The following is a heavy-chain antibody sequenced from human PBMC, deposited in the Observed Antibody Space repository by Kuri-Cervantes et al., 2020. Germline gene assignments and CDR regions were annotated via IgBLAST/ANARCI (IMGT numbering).Heavy chain of an antibody. CDR1: GFTISSNY. CDR2: FYTGGST. CDR3: ARASGYCSGGSCYYYYYGMDV. J-gene: IGHJ6*02. V-gene: IGHV3-53*01. Sequence: GESLKISCAASGFTISSNYMSWVRQAPGKGLEWVSVFYTGGSTFYADSVKGRFTISRDISKNTLYLHMNNLRAEDTAAYYCARASGYCSGGSCYYYYYGMDVWGQGTTVTVSS. D-gene: IGHD2-15*01.